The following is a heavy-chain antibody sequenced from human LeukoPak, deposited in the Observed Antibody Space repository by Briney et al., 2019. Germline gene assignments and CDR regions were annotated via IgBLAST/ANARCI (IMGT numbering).Heavy chain of an antibody. V-gene: IGHV4-30-4*01. CDR3: ARGPDWFDP. Sequence: PSETLSLTCNVSGGSISSGDKYWSWIRQPPGKGLEWIGYIYTSGSTNYNPSLKSRITISVYTSKNQFSLKLSSATAADTAVYYCARGPDWFDPWGQGTLVTVSS. CDR1: GGSISSGDKY. J-gene: IGHJ5*02. CDR2: IYTSGST.